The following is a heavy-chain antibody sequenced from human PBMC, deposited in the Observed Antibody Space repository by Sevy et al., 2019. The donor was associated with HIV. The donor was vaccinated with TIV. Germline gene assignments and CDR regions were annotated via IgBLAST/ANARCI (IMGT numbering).Heavy chain of an antibody. CDR3: ASYGAEVSGSGSYPTPVLDY. CDR2: NSSSGSTI. J-gene: IGHJ4*02. Sequence: GGSLRLSCAASGFTFSSYEMNWVRQAPGKGLEWVSYNSSSGSTIYYADSVKGRFTISRDNAKNSLYLQMNSLRAEDTAVYYCASYGAEVSGSGSYPTPVLDYWGQGTLVTVSS. D-gene: IGHD3-10*01. CDR1: GFTFSSYE. V-gene: IGHV3-48*03.